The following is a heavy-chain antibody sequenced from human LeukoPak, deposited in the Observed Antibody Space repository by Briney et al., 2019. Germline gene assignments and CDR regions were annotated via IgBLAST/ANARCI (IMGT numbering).Heavy chain of an antibody. CDR3: ARDRFASTVTTAGGY. D-gene: IGHD4-17*01. V-gene: IGHV1-46*01. Sequence: ASVTVSCKASGYTFTSYYMHWVRQAPGQGLEWMGIINPSGGSTSYAQKFQGRVTMTRDTSTSTVYMELSSLRSEDTAVYYCARDRFASTVTTAGGYWGQGTLVTVSS. J-gene: IGHJ4*02. CDR1: GYTFTSYY. CDR2: INPSGGST.